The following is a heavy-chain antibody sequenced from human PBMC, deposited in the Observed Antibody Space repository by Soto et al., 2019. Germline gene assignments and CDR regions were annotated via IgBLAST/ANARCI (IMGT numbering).Heavy chain of an antibody. J-gene: IGHJ6*02. CDR2: IWYDGRKK. Sequence: QVQLVESGGGVVQPGRSLRLSCVASGFSFSTYGMHWVRQATGKGLEWVAVIWYDGRKKYYADSVKGRFTISRDNSKNTLYLEMSSLRADDTAVYYCARGNRQNCYVLDVWGQGTTVTVSS. V-gene: IGHV3-33*01. CDR1: GFSFSTYG. CDR3: ARGNRQNCYVLDV. D-gene: IGHD3-10*02.